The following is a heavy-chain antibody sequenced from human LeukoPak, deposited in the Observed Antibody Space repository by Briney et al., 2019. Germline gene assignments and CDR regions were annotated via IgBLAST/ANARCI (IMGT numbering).Heavy chain of an antibody. CDR2: IYHSGST. CDR3: ASRIIGYYFDY. V-gene: IGHV4-30-2*01. CDR1: GGSISSGGYS. D-gene: IGHD6-13*01. Sequence: SETLSLTCAVSGGSISSGGYSWSWIRHPPGKGLEWIGYIYHSGSTYYNPSLKSRVTISVDRSKNQFSLKLSSVTAADTAVYYCASRIIGYYFDYWGQGTLVTVSS. J-gene: IGHJ4*02.